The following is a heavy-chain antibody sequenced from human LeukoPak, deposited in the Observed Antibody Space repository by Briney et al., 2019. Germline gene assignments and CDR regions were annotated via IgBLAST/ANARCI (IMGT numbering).Heavy chain of an antibody. J-gene: IGHJ4*02. V-gene: IGHV3-7*03. CDR1: GFTLSRYW. D-gene: IGHD3-22*01. Sequence: GGSLRLSCSASGFTLSRYWLSWVRQAAGKGLEWVANIKQDGSEKYYVDSVKGRFTISRDNAKNSLYLQMNSLRAEDTAVYYCARDKGDYDTSGSLFVFGGQGTLVTVSS. CDR2: IKQDGSEK. CDR3: ARDKGDYDTSGSLFVF.